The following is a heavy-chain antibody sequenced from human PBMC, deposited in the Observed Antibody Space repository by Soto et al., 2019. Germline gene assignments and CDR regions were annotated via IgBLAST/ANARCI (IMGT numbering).Heavy chain of an antibody. J-gene: IGHJ5*02. Sequence: EVQMLESGGGLVQPGGSLRLSCAASGFTFNTYAMSWVRQAPGKGLEWVSGISASGDGTYYADSVKGRFTVPRDNSRNTLYLQMSNLRAEDTAIYYCAKEGVVVPTLGWFDAWGQGTLVTVSS. CDR1: GFTFNTYA. CDR3: AKEGVVVPTLGWFDA. CDR2: ISASGDGT. V-gene: IGHV3-23*01. D-gene: IGHD2-2*01.